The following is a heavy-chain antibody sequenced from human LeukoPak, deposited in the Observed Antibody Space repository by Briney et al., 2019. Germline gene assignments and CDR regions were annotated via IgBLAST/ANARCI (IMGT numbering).Heavy chain of an antibody. J-gene: IGHJ5*02. CDR3: AKVPRAIAVAGTVAPRGHWFDP. CDR2: ISGSGGST. CDR1: GFTLSSYA. V-gene: IGHV3-23*01. D-gene: IGHD6-19*01. Sequence: PGGSLRLSCAASGFTLSSYAMSWVRQAPGKGLEWVSAISGSGGSTYYADSVKGRFTISRDNSKNTLYLQMNSLRAEDTAVYYCAKVPRAIAVAGTVAPRGHWFDPWGQGTLVTVSS.